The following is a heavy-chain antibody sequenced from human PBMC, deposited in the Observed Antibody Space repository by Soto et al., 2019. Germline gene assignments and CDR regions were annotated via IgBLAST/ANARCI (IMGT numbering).Heavy chain of an antibody. CDR1: GFTFDDFA. D-gene: IGHD6-25*01. Sequence: EVQLVESGGGLVQPGRSLRLSCAASGFTFDDFAMHWVRQAPGKGLEWVSGVDWNSGSTAYADSVKGRFAISRDNARNSLYLHMNSLRAEDTALYYCVKGRGSYEVKFGMDVWGEGTTVTVSS. V-gene: IGHV3-9*01. J-gene: IGHJ6*04. CDR3: VKGRGSYEVKFGMDV. CDR2: VDWNSGST.